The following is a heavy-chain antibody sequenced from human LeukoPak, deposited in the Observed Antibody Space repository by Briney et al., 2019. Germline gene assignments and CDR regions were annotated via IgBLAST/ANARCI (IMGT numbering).Heavy chain of an antibody. CDR1: GGSFSGYF. D-gene: IGHD6-19*01. CDR2: INHSGST. Sequence: SETLSLTCAVYGGSFSGYFWSWIRQPPGKGLEWIGEINHSGSTNYNPSLKSRVTISVDTSKNQFSLKLSSVTAADTAVYYCARDPTYSSGWGPPRHWGQGTLVTVSS. J-gene: IGHJ4*02. V-gene: IGHV4-34*01. CDR3: ARDPTYSSGWGPPRH.